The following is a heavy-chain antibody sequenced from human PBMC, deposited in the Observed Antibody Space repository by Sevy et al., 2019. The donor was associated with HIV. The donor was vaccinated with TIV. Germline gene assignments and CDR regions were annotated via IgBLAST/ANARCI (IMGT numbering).Heavy chain of an antibody. CDR1: GLTLTTTG. CDR2: VTSDGTT. D-gene: IGHD3-16*01. Sequence: GGSLRLSCAASGLTLTTTGMSWVRQAPGKGLEWVAGVTSDGTTYYADSVRDRFTFSRDNSKNTLYLQLNSLRADDTAVFYCAGGDTTMITDLDYWGQGTLVTVSS. V-gene: IGHV3-23*01. J-gene: IGHJ4*02. CDR3: AGGDTTMITDLDY.